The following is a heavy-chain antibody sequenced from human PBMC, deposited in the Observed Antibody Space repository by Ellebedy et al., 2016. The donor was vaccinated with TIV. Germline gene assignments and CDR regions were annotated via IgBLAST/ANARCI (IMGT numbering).Heavy chain of an antibody. D-gene: IGHD3-22*01. CDR2: ISDSGGRT. V-gene: IGHV3-23*01. J-gene: IGHJ4*02. CDR3: AKGRGGGSDTSAPRYYFDY. CDR1: GFTFSRYA. Sequence: GESLKISCAASGFTFSRYAIGWVRQAPGKGLEWVSAISDSGGRTYYVASLEGRFLISRDISKRTLYLQINSLRAEDTAVYYCAKGRGGGSDTSAPRYYFDYWGLGTLVTVSS.